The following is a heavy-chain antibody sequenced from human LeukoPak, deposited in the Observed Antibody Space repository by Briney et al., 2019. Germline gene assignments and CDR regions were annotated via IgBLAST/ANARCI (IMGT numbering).Heavy chain of an antibody. V-gene: IGHV3-73*01. D-gene: IGHD3-22*01. Sequence: PGGSLRLSCAASGITFSGSAMHWVRQASGKGLEWVGRIRSKANNYATAYAASLKGRFSVSGDDSKNTAYLYMNNLETEDTAIYYCTRQFDGVGYYPDYWGQGTLVTVSS. J-gene: IGHJ4*02. CDR3: TRQFDGVGYYPDY. CDR2: IRSKANNYAT. CDR1: GITFSGSA.